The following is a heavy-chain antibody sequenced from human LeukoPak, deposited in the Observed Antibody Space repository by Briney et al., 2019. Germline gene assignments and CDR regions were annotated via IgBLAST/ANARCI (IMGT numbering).Heavy chain of an antibody. D-gene: IGHD3-10*01. Sequence: SETLSLTCAVSGYSISSGYYWGWIRQPPGKGLEWIGSIYHRGSTYYNPSLKSRVTISVDTSKNQFFLKLSSVTAADTAVYYCAGWFGELLSLFTYWGQGTLVTVSS. CDR3: AGWFGELLSLFTY. CDR2: IYHRGST. J-gene: IGHJ4*02. V-gene: IGHV4-38-2*01. CDR1: GYSISSGYY.